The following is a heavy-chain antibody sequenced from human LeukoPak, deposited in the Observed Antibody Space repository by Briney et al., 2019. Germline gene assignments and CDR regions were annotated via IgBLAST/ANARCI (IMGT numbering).Heavy chain of an antibody. V-gene: IGHV4-39*07. CDR1: GGSISSSSYY. J-gene: IGHJ3*02. CDR3: ARKRGAFDI. Sequence: SETLSLTCTVSGGSISSSSYYWSWIRQPPGKGLEWSGEINHSGSTNYNPSLKSRVTISVDTSKNQFSLKLSSVTAADTAVYYCARKRGAFDIWGQGTMVTVSS. CDR2: INHSGST.